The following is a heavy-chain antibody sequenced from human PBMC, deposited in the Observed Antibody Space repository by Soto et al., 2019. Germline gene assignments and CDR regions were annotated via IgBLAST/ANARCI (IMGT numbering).Heavy chain of an antibody. J-gene: IGHJ6*02. D-gene: IGHD3-9*01. Sequence: GESLKISCKGSGYSFTSYWIGWVRQMPGKGLEWMGIIYPRDSDTRYSPSFQGHVTISADKSISTAYLQWSTLKASDTAKYYCARLGFEDDTSTPYYNVLHYYGVDVWGQGTSVTVSS. CDR3: ARLGFEDDTSTPYYNVLHYYGVDV. V-gene: IGHV5-51*01. CDR1: GYSFTSYW. CDR2: IYPRDSDT.